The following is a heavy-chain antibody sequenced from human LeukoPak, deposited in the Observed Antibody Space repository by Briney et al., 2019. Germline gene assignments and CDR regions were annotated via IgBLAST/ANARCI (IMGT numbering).Heavy chain of an antibody. CDR3: ARALVIAAAGTSSDDY. D-gene: IGHD6-13*01. CDR2: INPSGGST. CDR1: GYTFTSYY. J-gene: IGHJ4*02. Sequence: ASVKVSCKASGYTFTSYYMHWVRQAPGQGLEWMGIINPSGGSTSYAQKFQGRVTMTRDTSTSTVYMELSSLRSEDTAVYYCARALVIAAAGTSSDDYWGQGTLVTVSS. V-gene: IGHV1-46*01.